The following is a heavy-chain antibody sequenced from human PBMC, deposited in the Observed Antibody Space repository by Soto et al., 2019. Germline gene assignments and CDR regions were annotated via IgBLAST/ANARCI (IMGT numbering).Heavy chain of an antibody. J-gene: IGHJ6*02. CDR1: GGSISSGGCY. CDR3: ARDRHFDLLSCGYYYYGMDV. D-gene: IGHD3-9*01. CDR2: IHNSGSA. Sequence: SETLSLTCTGAGGSISSGGCYWSWIRQPPGKGLELIGHIHNSGSAYYDPSLKSRVIISVDTSKNQFSLKLNSVTAADTAVYYCARDRHFDLLSCGYYYYGMDVWALRTKVTVSS. V-gene: IGHV4-30-4*01.